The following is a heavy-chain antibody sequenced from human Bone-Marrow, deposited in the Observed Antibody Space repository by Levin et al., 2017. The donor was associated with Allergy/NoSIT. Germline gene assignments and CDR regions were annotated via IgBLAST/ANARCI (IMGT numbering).Heavy chain of an antibody. V-gene: IGHV3-64*04. Sequence: GESLKISCSASGFTFSTYAMHWVRQAPGKGLEHIAGMSDNAFITYYAESVKGRFIISRDDSKNTLFLQMNSLRAEDTAVYFCARGVFDPPFHPWGQGILVTVSS. CDR2: MSDNAFIT. CDR1: GFTFSTYA. CDR3: ARGVFDPPFHP. J-gene: IGHJ5*02.